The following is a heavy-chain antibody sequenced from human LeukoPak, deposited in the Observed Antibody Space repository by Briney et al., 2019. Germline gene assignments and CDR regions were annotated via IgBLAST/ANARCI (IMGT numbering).Heavy chain of an antibody. CDR1: GGSFSGYH. J-gene: IGHJ6*03. CDR2: INPSGST. Sequence: PSETLSLTCAVYGGSFSGYHWTWIRQSPGKGLEWIGDINPSGSTYYNPSLKSRLTISVDTSKNQFSLKLRAVTAADTAVYYCARGRHDITMIVVVMTSVSYYLDVWGKGTTVTVS. V-gene: IGHV4-34*01. CDR3: ARGRHDITMIVVVMTSVSYYLDV. D-gene: IGHD3-22*01.